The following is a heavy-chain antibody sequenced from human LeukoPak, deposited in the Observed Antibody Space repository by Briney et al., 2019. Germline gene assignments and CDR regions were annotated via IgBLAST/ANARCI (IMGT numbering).Heavy chain of an antibody. Sequence: ASVKVSCKASGGTFSDSVISWVRQAPGQGLEWMGGIIPIFGTANYAQKFQGRVTITTDESTSTAYMGLSSLRSEDTAVYYCAFRLYSSSSDYWGQGTLVTVSS. CDR3: AFRLYSSSSDY. CDR1: GGTFSDSV. D-gene: IGHD6-6*01. CDR2: IIPIFGTA. V-gene: IGHV1-69*05. J-gene: IGHJ4*02.